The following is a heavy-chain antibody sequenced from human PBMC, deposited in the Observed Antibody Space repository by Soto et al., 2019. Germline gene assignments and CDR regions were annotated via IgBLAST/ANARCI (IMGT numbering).Heavy chain of an antibody. V-gene: IGHV3-21*01. CDR3: ARAPGLDYYDSSGYYYFDY. CDR1: GFTFSSYS. D-gene: IGHD3-22*01. Sequence: PGGSLRLSCAASGFTFSSYSMNWVRQAPGKGLEWVSSISSSSSYIYYADSVKGRFTISRDNAKNSLYLQMNSLRAEDTAVYYCARAPGLDYYDSSGYYYFDYWGQGTLVTVSS. J-gene: IGHJ4*02. CDR2: ISSSSSYI.